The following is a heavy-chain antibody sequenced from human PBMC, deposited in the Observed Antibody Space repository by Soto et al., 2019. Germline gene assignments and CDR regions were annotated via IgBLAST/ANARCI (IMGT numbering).Heavy chain of an antibody. CDR3: AKVNSVYSLNPLYYCGREV. D-gene: IGHD5-18*01. CDR1: GFTFSSYG. V-gene: IGHV3-30*18. Sequence: GGSLRLSCAASGFTFSSYGMHWVRQAPGKGPEWVAVISYDGSNKYYADSVKGRFTISRDNSKNTLYLQMNSLRAEDTAVYYCAKVNSVYSLNPLYYCGREVLGRGTTVTFSS. J-gene: IGHJ6*02. CDR2: ISYDGSNK.